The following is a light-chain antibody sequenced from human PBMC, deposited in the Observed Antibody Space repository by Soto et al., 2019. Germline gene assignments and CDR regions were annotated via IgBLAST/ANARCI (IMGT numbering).Light chain of an antibody. CDR1: QSVGNN. Sequence: EIVLTQSPGTLSLSPGEGATLSCRASQSVGNNLAWYQQKPGQSPRLLIYDASNRATGIPARFSGSGSGTDFTLTISSLEPEDFAFYFCQQRSHWPTFGQGTKVDI. CDR3: QQRSHWPT. CDR2: DAS. J-gene: IGKJ1*01. V-gene: IGKV3-11*01.